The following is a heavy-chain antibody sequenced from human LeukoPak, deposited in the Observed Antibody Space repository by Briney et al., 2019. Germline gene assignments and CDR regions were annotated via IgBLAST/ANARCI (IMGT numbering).Heavy chain of an antibody. V-gene: IGHV3-74*01. CDR2: ISGDGSVT. J-gene: IGHJ4*02. Sequence: GGSLRLSRVVSGLTFNTNWMHWVRQAPGKGLVWVSRISGDGSVTNYADSVKGRFTISRDNAKNTPYLQINSLRDEDTAMYFCARGMSGSSCLDYWGQGTPVTVSS. D-gene: IGHD1-26*01. CDR1: GLTFNTNW. CDR3: ARGMSGSSCLDY.